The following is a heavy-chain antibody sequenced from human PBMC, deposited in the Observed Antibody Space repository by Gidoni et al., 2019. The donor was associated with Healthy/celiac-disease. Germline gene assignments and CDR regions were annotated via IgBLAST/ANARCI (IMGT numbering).Heavy chain of an antibody. D-gene: IGHD2-21*02. CDR1: GGSISSGSYS. V-gene: IGHV4-61*02. Sequence: QVQLQESGPGLVKPSQTLSLTCTVSGGSISSGSYSWSWLRQPAGKGLEWIGRIYTSGSTNYNPSLKSRVTISVDTSKNQFSLKLSSVTAADTAVYYCAREESVVVVTAIPSDYYYGMDVWGQGTTVTVSS. CDR3: AREESVVVVTAIPSDYYYGMDV. J-gene: IGHJ6*02. CDR2: IYTSGST.